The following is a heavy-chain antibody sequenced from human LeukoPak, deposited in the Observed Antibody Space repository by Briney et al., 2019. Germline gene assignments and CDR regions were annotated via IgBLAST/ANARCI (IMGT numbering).Heavy chain of an antibody. CDR3: ARSGSNYVDPLFDP. CDR1: GGTFSSYA. D-gene: IGHD4-4*01. J-gene: IGHJ5*02. CDR2: IIPILGIA. Sequence: SVKVSCKASGGTFSSYAISWVRQAPGQGLEWMGRIIPILGIANYAQKFQGRVTITADKSTSTAYMELSSLRSEDTAVYYCARSGSNYVDPLFDPWGQGTLVTVSS. V-gene: IGHV1-69*04.